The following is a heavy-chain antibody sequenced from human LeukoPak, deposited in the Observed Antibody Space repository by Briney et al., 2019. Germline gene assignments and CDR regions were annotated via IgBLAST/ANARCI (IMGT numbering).Heavy chain of an antibody. V-gene: IGHV3-21*01. J-gene: IGHJ4*02. CDR1: GFTFSSYS. D-gene: IGHD4-17*01. Sequence: GGSLRLSCAASGFTFSSYSMNWVRQAPGKGLEWVSSISSSSSYIYYADSVKGRFTIYRDKAKNSLYLQMNSLRAEDTAVYYCAGTTVTTHPQKDYWGQGTLVTVSS. CDR2: ISSSSSYI. CDR3: AGTTVTTHPQKDY.